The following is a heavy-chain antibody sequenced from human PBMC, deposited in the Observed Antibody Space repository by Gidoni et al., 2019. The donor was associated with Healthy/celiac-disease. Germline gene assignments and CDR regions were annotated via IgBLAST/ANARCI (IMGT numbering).Heavy chain of an antibody. V-gene: IGHV4-31*03. CDR2: IYYSGST. D-gene: IGHD3-3*01. J-gene: IGHJ6*03. CDR1: GGSISSGGYY. Sequence: QVQLQESGPGLVKPSQTLSLTCTVSGGSISSGGYYWRWIRQHPGKGLEWFGYIYYSGSTYYNPSLKSRVTISVDTSKNQFSLKLSSVTAADTAVYYCARGVALEWLSRPYYYYYMDVWGKGTTVTVSS. CDR3: ARGVALEWLSRPYYYYYMDV.